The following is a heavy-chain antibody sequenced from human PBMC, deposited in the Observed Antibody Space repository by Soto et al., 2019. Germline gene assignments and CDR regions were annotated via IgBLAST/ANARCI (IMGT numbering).Heavy chain of an antibody. D-gene: IGHD2-8*02. V-gene: IGHV5-51*01. CDR3: AKIALVGSFGFELARDY. Sequence: GESLKISCEGSGYSFTSYWIGWVRQMPGKGLEWMGIIYPGDSDTRYSPSFQGQVSISVDKSISTAYLQWSSLKASDTAIYYCAKIALVGSFGFELARDYWGQGILVTVSS. CDR1: GYSFTSYW. CDR2: IYPGDSDT. J-gene: IGHJ4*02.